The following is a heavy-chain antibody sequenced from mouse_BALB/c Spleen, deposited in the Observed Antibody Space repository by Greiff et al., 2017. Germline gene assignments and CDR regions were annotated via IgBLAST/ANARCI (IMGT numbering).Heavy chain of an antibody. CDR2: ISSGSSTI. V-gene: IGHV5-17*02. J-gene: IGHJ3*01. CDR3: ARSDGRGFAY. Sequence: EVQVVESGGGLVQPGGSRKLSCAASGFTFSSFGMHWVRQAPEKGLEWVAYISSGSSTIYYADTVKGRFTISRDNPKNTLFLQMTSLRSEDTAMYYCARSDGRGFAYWGQGTLVTVSA. CDR1: GFTFSSFG. D-gene: IGHD1-1*02.